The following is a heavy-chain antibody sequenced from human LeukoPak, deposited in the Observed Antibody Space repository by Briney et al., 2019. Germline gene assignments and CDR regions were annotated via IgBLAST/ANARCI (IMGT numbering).Heavy chain of an antibody. CDR3: TRGGLGYCSSTSCYRFDY. D-gene: IGHD2-2*02. CDR2: TRSKAYGGTT. Sequence: GGSLRLSCTASGFTFGDYAMSWFRQAPGKGLEWVGFTRSKAYGGTTEYAASVKGRFTISRDDSKSIAYLQMNSLKTEDTAVYYCTRGGLGYCSSTSCYRFDYWGQGTLVTVSS. CDR1: GFTFGDYA. V-gene: IGHV3-49*03. J-gene: IGHJ4*02.